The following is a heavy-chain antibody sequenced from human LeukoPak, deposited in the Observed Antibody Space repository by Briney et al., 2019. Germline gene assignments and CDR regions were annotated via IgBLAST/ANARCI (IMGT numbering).Heavy chain of an antibody. Sequence: GGSLRLSCAASGFTFNNAWMSWVRQAPGKGLEWVGRITSKTGGETTKYAAPVKGRFTISRDDSENTLYLQMNSLKPEDTAVYYCTTPATAMTYYYYAMDVWGQGTTVTVSS. V-gene: IGHV3-15*01. J-gene: IGHJ6*02. CDR1: GFTFNNAW. CDR2: ITSKTGGETT. CDR3: TTPATAMTYYYYAMDV. D-gene: IGHD5-18*01.